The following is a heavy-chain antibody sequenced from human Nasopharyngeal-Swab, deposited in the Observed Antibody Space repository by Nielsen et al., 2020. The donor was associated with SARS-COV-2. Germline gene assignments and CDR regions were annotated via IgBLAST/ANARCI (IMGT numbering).Heavy chain of an antibody. Sequence: GESLKISCAASGFTFSSYAMHWVRQAPGKGLEWVAVISYDGSNKYYADSVKGRFTIPRDNSKNTLYLQMNSLRAEDTAVYYCAKDYYDSSGYYNNWLDPWGQGTLVTVSS. V-gene: IGHV3-30-3*01. CDR2: ISYDGSNK. D-gene: IGHD3-22*01. J-gene: IGHJ5*02. CDR3: AKDYYDSSGYYNNWLDP. CDR1: GFTFSSYA.